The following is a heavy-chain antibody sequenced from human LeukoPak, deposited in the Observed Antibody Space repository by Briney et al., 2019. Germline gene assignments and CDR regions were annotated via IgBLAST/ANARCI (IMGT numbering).Heavy chain of an antibody. CDR3: ARDQSWYTPQY. J-gene: IGHJ4*02. D-gene: IGHD6-13*01. CDR2: IYYSGST. V-gene: IGHV4-39*07. Sequence: PSETLSLTCTVSGGSISSSSYYWGWIRQPPGKGLEWIGSIYYSGSTYYNPSLKSRVTISVDTSKNQFSLKLSSVTAADTAVYYCARDQSWYTPQYWGQGTLVTVSS. CDR1: GGSISSSSYY.